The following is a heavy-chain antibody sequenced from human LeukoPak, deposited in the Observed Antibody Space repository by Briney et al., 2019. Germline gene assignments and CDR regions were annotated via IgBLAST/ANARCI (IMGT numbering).Heavy chain of an antibody. V-gene: IGHV4-59*01. CDR3: VVGELGTKVDY. CDR1: GGSISSYY. D-gene: IGHD3-10*01. Sequence: SETLSLTCTVSGGSISSYYWSWIRQPPGKGLEWIGYIYYSGSTNYNPSLKSRVTISVDTSKNQFSLKLSSVTAADTAVYYCVVGELGTKVDYWGQGTLVTVSS. CDR2: IYYSGST. J-gene: IGHJ4*02.